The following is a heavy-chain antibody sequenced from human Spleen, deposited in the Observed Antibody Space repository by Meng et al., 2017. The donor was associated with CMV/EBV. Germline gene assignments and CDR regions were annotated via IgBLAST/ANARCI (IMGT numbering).Heavy chain of an antibody. D-gene: IGHD3-3*01. J-gene: IGHJ4*02. Sequence: SETLSLTCTVSGGSISSSSYYWGWIRQPSGKGLEWIGSIYYSGSTYYNPSLKSRVTISVDTSKTQFSLKLSSVTAADTAVYYCARGGVITQYFDYWGQGTLVTVSS. CDR1: GGSISSSSYY. CDR2: IYYSGST. V-gene: IGHV4-39*07. CDR3: ARGGVITQYFDY.